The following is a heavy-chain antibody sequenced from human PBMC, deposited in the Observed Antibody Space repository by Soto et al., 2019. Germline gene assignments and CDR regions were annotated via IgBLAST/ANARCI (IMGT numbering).Heavy chain of an antibody. V-gene: IGHV4-34*01. CDR3: ARLXIRLQSLYYYYYYGMDV. Sequence: SETLSLTCAVYGGSFSCYYWSWIRQPPGKGLEWIGEINHSGSTNYNPSLKSRVTISVDTSKNQFSLKLSSVTAADTAVYYCARLXIRLQSLYYYYYYGMDVWGQGTTVTVSS. CDR1: GGSFSCYY. J-gene: IGHJ6*02. D-gene: IGHD6-25*01. CDR2: INHSGST.